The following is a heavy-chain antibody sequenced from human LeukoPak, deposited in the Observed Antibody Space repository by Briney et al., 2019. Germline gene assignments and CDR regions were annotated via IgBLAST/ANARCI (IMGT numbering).Heavy chain of an antibody. J-gene: IGHJ4*02. V-gene: IGHV3-23*01. CDR1: GFXFSSYA. CDR3: AKNYLSIVVVPTNY. D-gene: IGHD2-2*01. CDR2: ISGSGGST. Sequence: GGSLRLSCAASGFXFSSYAISWVRQAPGKGLEWVSGISGSGGSTYYVDSVKGRFTISRDNSKNTLYLQMNSLRAEDTAVYYCAKNYLSIVVVPTNYWGQGTLVTVSS.